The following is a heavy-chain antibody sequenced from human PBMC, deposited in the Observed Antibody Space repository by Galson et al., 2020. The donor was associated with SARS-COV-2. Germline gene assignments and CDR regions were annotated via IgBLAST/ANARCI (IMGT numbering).Heavy chain of an antibody. J-gene: IGHJ4*02. CDR1: GYTFTSFG. V-gene: IGHV1-18*01. CDR3: ARDPRYCSGGSCTSNPLDY. Sequence: ASVKVSCKASGYTFTSFGISWVRQAPGQGLEYMGWISAYNGNTNYTQKLQGRVTMTTDTSTSTAYMELRSLRSDDTAVYYCARDPRYCSGGSCTSNPLDYWGQGTLVTVSS. CDR2: ISAYNGNT. D-gene: IGHD2-15*01.